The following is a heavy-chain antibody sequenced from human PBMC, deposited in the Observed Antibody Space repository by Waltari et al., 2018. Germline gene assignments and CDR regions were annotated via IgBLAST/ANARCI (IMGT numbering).Heavy chain of an antibody. CDR1: GGSISSYY. Sequence: QVQLQESGPGLVKPSETLSLTCTVSGGSISSYYWSWIRQPPGKGLEWIGYIYYSGSTNYNPSLKSRVTISVDTSKNQFSLKLSSVTAADTAVYYCAGQRITMVQGVMRTFDPWGQGTLVTVSS. V-gene: IGHV4-59*01. J-gene: IGHJ5*02. CDR3: AGQRITMVQGVMRTFDP. CDR2: IYYSGST. D-gene: IGHD3-10*01.